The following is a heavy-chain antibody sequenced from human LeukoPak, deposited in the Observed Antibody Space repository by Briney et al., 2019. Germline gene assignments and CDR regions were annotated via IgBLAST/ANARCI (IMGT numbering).Heavy chain of an antibody. J-gene: IGHJ5*02. CDR1: GGSISSNGYY. CDR3: ARASLGWNWFDP. Sequence: SETLSLTCTVSGGSISSNGYYWGWVRQPPGKGLEWIGNVYYSGSTYCNPSRKSRVTISVHTSKNQFSLNLSSVTAADTAVYYCARASLGWNWFDPWGQGTLVTVSS. CDR2: VYYSGST. D-gene: IGHD5-24*01. V-gene: IGHV4-39*01.